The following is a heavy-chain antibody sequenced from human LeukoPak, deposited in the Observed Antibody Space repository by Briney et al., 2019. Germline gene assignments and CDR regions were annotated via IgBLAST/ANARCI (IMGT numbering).Heavy chain of an antibody. V-gene: IGHV3-33*01. CDR1: GFTFSNYA. Sequence: PGRSLRLSCAASGFTFSNYAMHWVRQAPGKGLEWVAVIWYDGSNKYYADSVKGRFTISRDNSKNTLYLQMNSLRAEDTAVYYCARVSDYSNYFDYWGQGTLVTVSS. D-gene: IGHD4-11*01. CDR3: ARVSDYSNYFDY. J-gene: IGHJ4*02. CDR2: IWYDGSNK.